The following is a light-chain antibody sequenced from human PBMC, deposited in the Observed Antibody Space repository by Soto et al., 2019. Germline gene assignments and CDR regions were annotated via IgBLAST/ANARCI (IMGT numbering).Light chain of an antibody. CDR2: DAS. J-gene: IGKJ1*01. Sequence: DIQMTHSPSTLSASVGHRFNITCRASQSISSWLAWYQQKPGKAPKLLIYDASSLESGVPSSFSGSGSGTEFTLTISSMPPDDSATYYCQQYNSYWTFGHGTKVDI. CDR1: QSISSW. V-gene: IGKV1-5*01. CDR3: QQYNSYWT.